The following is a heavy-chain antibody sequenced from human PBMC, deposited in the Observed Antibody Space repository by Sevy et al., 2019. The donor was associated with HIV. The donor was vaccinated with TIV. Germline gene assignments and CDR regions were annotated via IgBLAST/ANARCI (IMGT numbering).Heavy chain of an antibody. V-gene: IGHV3-7*03. CDR1: GFTFRSYC. Sequence: GGSLRLSCVASGFTFRSYCMSWVRQAPGKGLEWVANIKLDGSEKYYVDSVKGRFTISRDNAKNSLYLQMNSLRAEDTAAYYCARDCSSTSCLWGMDVWGQGTTVTVSS. J-gene: IGHJ6*02. CDR2: IKLDGSEK. CDR3: ARDCSSTSCLWGMDV. D-gene: IGHD2-2*01.